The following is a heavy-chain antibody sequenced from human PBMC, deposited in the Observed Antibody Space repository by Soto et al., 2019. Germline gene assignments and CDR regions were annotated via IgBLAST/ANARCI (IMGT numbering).Heavy chain of an antibody. J-gene: IGHJ4*02. CDR3: ATSKYGDYFFAS. V-gene: IGHV3-30*03. D-gene: IGHD4-17*01. CDR1: GFTFSSYG. CDR2: ISYDGSNK. Sequence: QVQLVESGGGVVQPGRSLRLSCAASGFTFSSYGMHWVRQAPGKGLEWVAVISYDGSNKYYADSVKGRFTISRDNSKKTLYQQINRLRGGGTVVYYFATSKYGDYFFASGGQAPLVPVPS.